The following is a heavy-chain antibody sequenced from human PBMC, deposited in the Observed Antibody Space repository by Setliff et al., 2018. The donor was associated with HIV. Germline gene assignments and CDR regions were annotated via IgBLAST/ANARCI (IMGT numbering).Heavy chain of an antibody. CDR3: ARELNGHTSSHYYFGLDV. Sequence: PGGSLRLSCAASGFTFSPYWMHWVRQAPGKGLVWVSRINSDGTSTTYADSVKGRFTISRDNAKNTLYLQMNSLRAEDTAVYYCARELNGHTSSHYYFGLDVWGQGTTVTVSS. CDR1: GFTFSPYW. CDR2: INSDGTST. J-gene: IGHJ6*02. V-gene: IGHV3-74*03. D-gene: IGHD6-6*01.